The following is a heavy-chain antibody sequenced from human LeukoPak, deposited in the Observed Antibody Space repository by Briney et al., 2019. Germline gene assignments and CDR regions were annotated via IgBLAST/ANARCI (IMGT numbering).Heavy chain of an antibody. J-gene: IGHJ4*02. V-gene: IGHV3-30*02. D-gene: IGHD4-17*01. Sequence: GGSLRLSCAASGFTFSSYGMHWVRQAPGKGLEWVAFIRYDGSNKYYADSVKGRFTISRDNSKNTLYLQMNSLRAEDTAVYYCAKDITVTTPLGYWGQGTLVTVSS. CDR1: GFTFSSYG. CDR2: IRYDGSNK. CDR3: AKDITVTTPLGY.